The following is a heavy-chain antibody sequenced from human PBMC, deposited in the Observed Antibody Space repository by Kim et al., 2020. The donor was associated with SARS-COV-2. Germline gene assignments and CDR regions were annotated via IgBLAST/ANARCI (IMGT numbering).Heavy chain of an antibody. J-gene: IGHJ4*02. CDR2: IKRDGSGP. V-gene: IGHV3-74*01. Sequence: GGSLRLSCAASGFTFSDYWMHWVRQAPGRGLVWVSRIKRDGSGPTYADSVKGRFTISRDNAKNTLYLQMNSLADEDTAMYYCARGTAVTGEYYFDFWGQGSLVTVSS. D-gene: IGHD6-19*01. CDR3: ARGTAVTGEYYFDF. CDR1: GFTFSDYW.